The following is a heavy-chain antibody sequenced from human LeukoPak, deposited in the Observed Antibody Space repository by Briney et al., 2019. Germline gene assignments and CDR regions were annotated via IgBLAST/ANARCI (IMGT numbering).Heavy chain of an antibody. CDR1: GLTFSSYA. V-gene: IGHV3-23*01. CDR3: AKAQAITGRNLFDP. J-gene: IGHJ5*02. D-gene: IGHD1-20*01. Sequence: QAGGSLRLSCAASGLTFSSYAMSWVRQAPGKGLEWVSAISDTTYYTDSVKGRFTISRDNSKNTLYLQMNSLRTEDTAIYYCAKAQAITGRNLFDPWGQGTLVTVSS. CDR2: ISDTT.